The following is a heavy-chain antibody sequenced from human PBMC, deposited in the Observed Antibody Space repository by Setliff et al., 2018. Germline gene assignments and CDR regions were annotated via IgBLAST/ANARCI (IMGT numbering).Heavy chain of an antibody. Sequence: SETLSLTCTVSGDSISSYYWSWIRQPPGKGLGWIGYIYYSGSTNYNPSLKSRVTMSVATFENHFSLKLNSLTAADTAVYYCARDNTIVGATDYWGQGALVTRLL. V-gene: IGHV4-59*01. J-gene: IGHJ4*02. D-gene: IGHD1-26*01. CDR1: GDSISSYY. CDR3: ARDNTIVGATDY. CDR2: IYYSGST.